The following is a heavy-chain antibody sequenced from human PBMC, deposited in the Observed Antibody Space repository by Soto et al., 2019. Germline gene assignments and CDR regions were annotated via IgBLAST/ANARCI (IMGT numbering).Heavy chain of an antibody. CDR1: GFTFSSYG. Sequence: QVQLVESGGGVVQPGRSLRLSCAASGFTFSSYGMHWVRQAPGKGLEWVAVIWYDGSNKYYADSVKGRFTISRDNSKNTLDLQMNSLRAEDTAVYYCAREQQLATNFDYWGQGTLVTVSS. CDR2: IWYDGSNK. V-gene: IGHV3-33*01. D-gene: IGHD6-13*01. CDR3: AREQQLATNFDY. J-gene: IGHJ4*02.